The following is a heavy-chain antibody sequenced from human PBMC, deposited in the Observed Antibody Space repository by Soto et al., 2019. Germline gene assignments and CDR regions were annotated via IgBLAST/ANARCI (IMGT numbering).Heavy chain of an antibody. D-gene: IGHD6-13*01. CDR2: IIPVFGTP. CDR1: GYSFSSHA. Sequence: QVQLEQSGSEVKKSGSSVKVSCKASGYSFSSHAITWVRQGPGQGLEWMGGIIPVFGTPSYAQKFQGRVTISADKATNTSYLELRSLRSEDTAVYYCARGGALSTSWYWGDGLDSWGQGTQVTVSS. CDR3: ARGGALSTSWYWGDGLDS. V-gene: IGHV1-69*06. J-gene: IGHJ4*02.